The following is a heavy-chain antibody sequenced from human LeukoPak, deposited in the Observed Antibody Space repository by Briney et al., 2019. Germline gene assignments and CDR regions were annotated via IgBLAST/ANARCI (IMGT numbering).Heavy chain of an antibody. Sequence: PGGSLRLSCAASEFTFSGSGMNWVRQAPGKGLEWVSSISSSSSYIYYADSVKGRFTISRDNAKNSLYLQMNSLRAEDTAVYYCARSPGAHYYYHMDVWGKGTTVTVSS. CDR3: ARSPGAHYYYHMDV. V-gene: IGHV3-21*01. CDR1: EFTFSGSG. CDR2: ISSSSSYI. D-gene: IGHD1-26*01. J-gene: IGHJ6*03.